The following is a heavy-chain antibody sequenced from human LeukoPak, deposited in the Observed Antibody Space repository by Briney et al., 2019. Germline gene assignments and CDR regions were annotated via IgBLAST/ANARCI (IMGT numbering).Heavy chain of an antibody. CDR3: ARLADCSSTSCYDH. V-gene: IGHV4-39*01. CDR1: GGSISSSIYY. J-gene: IGHJ4*02. Sequence: PSETLSLTCTVSGGSISSSIYYWGWIRQPPGKGLEWIGSIYYSGSTYYNPSRKSRVIISVDTSKNQFSPKLKSVTAADMAVYYCARLADCSSTSCYDHWGQGTLVTASS. D-gene: IGHD2-2*01. CDR2: IYYSGST.